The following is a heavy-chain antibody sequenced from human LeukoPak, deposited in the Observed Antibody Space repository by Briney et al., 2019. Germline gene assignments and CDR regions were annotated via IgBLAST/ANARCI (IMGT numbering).Heavy chain of an antibody. V-gene: IGHV4-39*07. J-gene: IGHJ5*02. Sequence: PSETLSLTCTVSGGSISSSSYYWGWIRQPPGKGLEWIGSIYYSGSTYYNPSLKSRVTISVDTSKNQFSLKLSSVTAADTAVYYCARESATYYYDSSGLQGFDPWGQGTLVTVSS. CDR3: ARESATYYYDSSGLQGFDP. CDR2: IYYSGST. CDR1: GGSISSSSYY. D-gene: IGHD3-22*01.